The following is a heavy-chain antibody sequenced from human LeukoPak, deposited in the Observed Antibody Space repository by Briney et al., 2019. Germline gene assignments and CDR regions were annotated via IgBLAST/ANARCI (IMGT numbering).Heavy chain of an antibody. D-gene: IGHD3-3*01. Sequence: SETLSPTCAVYGGSFSGYSWSWIRQPPGKGLEWIGEINQSGSTNYNPSLKSRVTISVDTSKNQFSLKLSSVTAADTAVYYCARGAITIFGVVIIRGNWFDPWGQGTLVTVSS. J-gene: IGHJ5*02. CDR2: INQSGST. CDR1: GGSFSGYS. V-gene: IGHV4-34*01. CDR3: ARGAITIFGVVIIRGNWFDP.